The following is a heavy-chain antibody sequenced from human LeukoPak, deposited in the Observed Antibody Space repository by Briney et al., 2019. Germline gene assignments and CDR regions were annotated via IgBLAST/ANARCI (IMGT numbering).Heavy chain of an antibody. D-gene: IGHD5-24*01. CDR2: ISGSSYYI. CDR1: GFTFSSYA. J-gene: IGHJ4*02. Sequence: GGSLRLSCAASGFTFSSYAMSWVRQAPGKGLEWVSSISGSSYYIYYADSVKGRFTISRDNAKNSLYLQMNSLRAEDTAVYYCAREGEMATIDYWGQGTLVTVSS. CDR3: AREGEMATIDY. V-gene: IGHV3-21*01.